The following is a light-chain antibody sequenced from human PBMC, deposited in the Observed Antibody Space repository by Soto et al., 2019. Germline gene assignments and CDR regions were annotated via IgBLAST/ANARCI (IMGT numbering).Light chain of an antibody. CDR1: GSDIATFNY. CDR2: QVT. Sequence: ALAQPASVSGSPGQSITISCTGSGSDIATFNYVSWYQQYPGKAPKLLIYQVTSRASGVSHRFSGSKSGNTAALTISGLQPEDEAEYYCNSYSSTSFYVFGTGTKVT. V-gene: IGLV2-14*01. J-gene: IGLJ1*01. CDR3: NSYSSTSFYV.